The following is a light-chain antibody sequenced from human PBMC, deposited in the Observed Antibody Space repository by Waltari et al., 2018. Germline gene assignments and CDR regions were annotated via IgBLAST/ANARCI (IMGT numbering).Light chain of an antibody. CDR1: DSDVGANDF. CDR3: SSYTTSSAPGV. Sequence: QSALTQPASVSGSPGQSLTISCPRTDSDVGANDFVSWYQQHPGKAPHLILYEVSNRPSGISNRFSASKSGNTASLTISGLQAEDEADYYCSSYTTSSAPGVFGTGTRVTVL. V-gene: IGLV2-14*01. CDR2: EVS. J-gene: IGLJ1*01.